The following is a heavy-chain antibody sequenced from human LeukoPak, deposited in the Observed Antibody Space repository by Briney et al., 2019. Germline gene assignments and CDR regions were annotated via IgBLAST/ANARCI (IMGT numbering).Heavy chain of an antibody. J-gene: IGHJ5*02. CDR2: TYYRSKWYD. V-gene: IGHV6-1*01. D-gene: IGHD7-27*01. CDR3: AKDQLGPGGLANWFDP. Sequence: SQTLSLTCAISGDNISSKTAAWNWIRQSPSRGLEWLGRTYYRSKWYDDYAMSLKGRITINPDTSKNQFSLQLKSVTPEDAAIYYCAKDQLGPGGLANWFDPWGQGTLVTVSS. CDR1: GDNISSKTAA.